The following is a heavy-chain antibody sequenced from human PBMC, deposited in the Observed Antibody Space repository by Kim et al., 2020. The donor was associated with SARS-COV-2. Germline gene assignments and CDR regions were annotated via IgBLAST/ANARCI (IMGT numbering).Heavy chain of an antibody. D-gene: IGHD3-10*01. J-gene: IGHJ5*02. V-gene: IGHV3-48*02. Sequence: GGSLRLSCAASGFTFSSYSMNWVRQAPGKGLEWVSYISSSSSTIYYADSVKGRFTISRDNAKNSLYLQMNSLRDEDTAVYYCARGREWFGDSTPGWFDPWGQGTLVTVSS. CDR3: ARGREWFGDSTPGWFDP. CDR1: GFTFSSYS. CDR2: ISSSSSTI.